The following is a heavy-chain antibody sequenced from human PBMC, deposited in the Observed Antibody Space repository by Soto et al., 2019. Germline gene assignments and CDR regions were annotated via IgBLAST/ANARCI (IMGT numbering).Heavy chain of an antibody. J-gene: IGHJ4*02. V-gene: IGHV4-31*03. CDR3: SRGILV. CDR1: GRSINSGGYC. D-gene: IGHD5-18*01. CDR2: ISYGGTT. Sequence: QVQLQESGPGLVKPSQTLSLTCTVSGRSINSGGYCWSWIRQHPGKGLDWIGRISYGGTTSYNPSLKSRVTISVDTSKNQFSLKLTSVTAADTAVYYCSRGILVWGQGALITVSS.